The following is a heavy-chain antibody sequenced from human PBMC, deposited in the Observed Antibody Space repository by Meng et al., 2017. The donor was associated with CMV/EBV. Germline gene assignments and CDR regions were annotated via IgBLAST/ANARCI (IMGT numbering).Heavy chain of an antibody. D-gene: IGHD3-22*01. CDR3: ASRRRPTMIGLRGAFDI. CDR2: INHSGST. J-gene: IGHJ3*02. CDR1: GGSFSGYY. V-gene: IGHV4-34*01. Sequence: QVQLQQWGAGLLKPSETLSLTCAVYGGSFSGYYWSWIRQPPGKGLEWIGEINHSGSTNYNPSLKSRVTISVDTSKNQFSLKLSSVTAADTAVYYCASRRRPTMIGLRGAFDIWGQGTMVTVSS.